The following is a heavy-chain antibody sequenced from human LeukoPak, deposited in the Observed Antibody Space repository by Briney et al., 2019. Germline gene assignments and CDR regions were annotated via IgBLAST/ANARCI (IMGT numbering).Heavy chain of an antibody. V-gene: IGHV4-34*01. CDR2: INHSGST. J-gene: IGHJ4*02. CDR1: GGSFSGYY. Sequence: PSETLSLTCAVYGGSFSGYYWSWIRQPPGKGLEWIGEINHSGSTNYNPSLKSRVTISVDTSKNQFSLKLSSVTAADTAVYHCARVPIVVVPAAHPIDYWGQGTLVTVSS. CDR3: ARVPIVVVPAAHPIDY. D-gene: IGHD2-2*01.